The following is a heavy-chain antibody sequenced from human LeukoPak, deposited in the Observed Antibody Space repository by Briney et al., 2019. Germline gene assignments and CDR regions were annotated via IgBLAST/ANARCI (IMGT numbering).Heavy chain of an antibody. CDR1: GFTFDDYT. J-gene: IGHJ4*02. D-gene: IGHD3-10*01. Sequence: PGGSLRLSCAASGFTFDDYTMHWVRQAPGKGLEWVSLISWDGGSTYYADSVKGRFTISRDNSKNSLYLQMNSLRAEDTAVYYCATEVLLWFGELLDYWGQGTLVTVSS. CDR3: ATEVLLWFGELLDY. CDR2: ISWDGGST. V-gene: IGHV3-43*01.